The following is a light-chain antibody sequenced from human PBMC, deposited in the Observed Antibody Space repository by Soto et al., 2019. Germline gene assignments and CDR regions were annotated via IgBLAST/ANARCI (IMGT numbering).Light chain of an antibody. J-gene: IGKJ1*01. Sequence: DIQITKSPSSLSASVGDRVTITCRASHIISSFLAWYQQKPGKVPKLLIYAASTLQSGVPSRFSGSGSGTDFTLIISSLEPEDFAVYYCQQRHNWPRTLGQGTKVDIK. CDR3: QQRHNWPRT. CDR2: AAS. V-gene: IGKV1-27*01. CDR1: HIISSF.